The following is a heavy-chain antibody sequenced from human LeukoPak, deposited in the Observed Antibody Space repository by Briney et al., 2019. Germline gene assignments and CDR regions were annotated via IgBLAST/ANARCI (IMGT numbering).Heavy chain of an antibody. CDR1: GFTVSSNY. V-gene: IGHV4-39*01. CDR3: ARQDGGYYYWFDP. Sequence: GSLRLSCAASGFTVSSNYMSWVRQPPGKGLEWIGTIYYSGSTYYNLSLKSRVTISVDTSKKQFSLKLSSVTAADTAVYYCARQDGGYYYWFDPWGQGTLVTVSS. D-gene: IGHD3-3*01. CDR2: IYYSGST. J-gene: IGHJ5*02.